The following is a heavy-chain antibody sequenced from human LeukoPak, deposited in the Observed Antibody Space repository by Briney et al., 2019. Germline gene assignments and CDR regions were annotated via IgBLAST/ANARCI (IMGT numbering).Heavy chain of an antibody. CDR1: GYTFTGYY. CDR3: ARAVVAAGYYMDV. CDR2: INPNSGGT. V-gene: IGHV1-2*02. D-gene: IGHD2-15*01. J-gene: IGHJ6*03. Sequence: GASVKVSCKASGYTFTGYYMHWVRQAPGQGLEWMGWINPNSGGTNYAQRFQGRVTMTRDTSISTAYMELSRLRSDDTAVYYCARAVVAAGYYMDVWGKGTTVTVSS.